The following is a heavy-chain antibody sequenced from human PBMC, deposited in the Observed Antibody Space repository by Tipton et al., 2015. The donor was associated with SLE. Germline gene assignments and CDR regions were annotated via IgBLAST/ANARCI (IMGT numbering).Heavy chain of an antibody. CDR3: AREGQQWQAFDY. Sequence: SLRLSCAASGFTFSSYEMNWVRQAPGKGLEWFSYITSSGRTIYYADSVKGRFTISRDNAERSLNLQMNSLRAEDTAIYYCAREGQQWQAFDYWGQGTLVTVSS. J-gene: IGHJ4*02. CDR2: ITSSGRTI. V-gene: IGHV3-48*03. D-gene: IGHD6-19*01. CDR1: GFTFSSYE.